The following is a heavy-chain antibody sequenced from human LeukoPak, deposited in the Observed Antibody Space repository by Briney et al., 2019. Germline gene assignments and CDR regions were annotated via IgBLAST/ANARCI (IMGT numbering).Heavy chain of an antibody. D-gene: IGHD3-16*01. Sequence: GRSLRLSCAASGFTFSNYGMHWVRQAPGKGLEWVAVISYDGSNKYYADSVKGRFTISRDNSKNTLYLQMNSLRAEDTAVYYCARALHFEGFGPFDYWGQGTLVTVSS. CDR2: ISYDGSNK. CDR3: ARALHFEGFGPFDY. V-gene: IGHV3-30*03. CDR1: GFTFSNYG. J-gene: IGHJ4*02.